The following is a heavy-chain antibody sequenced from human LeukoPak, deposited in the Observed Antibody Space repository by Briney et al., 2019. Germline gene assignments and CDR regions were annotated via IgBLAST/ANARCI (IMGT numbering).Heavy chain of an antibody. CDR2: VYGSGST. Sequence: SETLSLTCTVSGGSISGYYWSWIRQPAGKGLEWIGRVYGSGSTNYNPSLKSRLTVSLDTSKNQFSLRLSSVTAADTAIYYCVRDKVGTSYFDFWGQGALVTVSS. V-gene: IGHV4-4*07. J-gene: IGHJ4*02. CDR3: VRDKVGTSYFDF. D-gene: IGHD1-26*01. CDR1: GGSISGYY.